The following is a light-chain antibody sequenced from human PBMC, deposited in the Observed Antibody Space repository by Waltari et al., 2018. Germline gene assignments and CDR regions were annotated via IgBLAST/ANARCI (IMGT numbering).Light chain of an antibody. Sequence: EIVLTQSPATLSLSPGERATLSCRASQSVSSSLAWYQHKPGQAPRLLIYDASISVTGIPAMFSGSGSGTDFTLTISSLEPEDFAVYYCQQRSKWPWAFGQGTKVEIK. CDR3: QQRSKWPWA. CDR2: DAS. J-gene: IGKJ1*01. CDR1: QSVSSS. V-gene: IGKV3-11*01.